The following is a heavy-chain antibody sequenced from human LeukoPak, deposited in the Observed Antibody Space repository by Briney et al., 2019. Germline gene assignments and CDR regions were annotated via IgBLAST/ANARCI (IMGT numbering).Heavy chain of an antibody. J-gene: IGHJ4*02. Sequence: GGSLRLSCAASGFTFDDYAMHWVRQAPGKGLVWVSRINSDGSSTSYADSVKGRFTISRDNAKNTLYLQMNSLRAEDTAVYYCARGSWNYGGPNIIDYWGQGTLVTVSS. CDR3: ARGSWNYGGPNIIDY. V-gene: IGHV3-74*01. D-gene: IGHD1-7*01. CDR1: GFTFDDYA. CDR2: INSDGSST.